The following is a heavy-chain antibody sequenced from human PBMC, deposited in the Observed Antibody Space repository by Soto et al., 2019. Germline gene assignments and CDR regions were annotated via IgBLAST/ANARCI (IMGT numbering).Heavy chain of an antibody. CDR2: INEDGSEK. Sequence: EVQLVESGGGLVQPGGSLRLSCAASGFTFSNYWMNWVRQAPGKGLEWVANINEDGSEKYYVDSAKGRFTISRDNAKNSLYLQMSSLRVEDTAVYYCAIDLFDYWGQGTLVTVSS. V-gene: IGHV3-7*01. CDR3: AIDLFDY. J-gene: IGHJ4*02. CDR1: GFTFSNYW.